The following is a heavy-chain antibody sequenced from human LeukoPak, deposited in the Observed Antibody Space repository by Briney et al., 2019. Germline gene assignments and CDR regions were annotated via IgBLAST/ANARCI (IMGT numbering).Heavy chain of an antibody. Sequence: PGGSLRLSCAASGFTFNSYAMSWVRQAPGKGLEWVSAISGSGGSTYYADSVKGRFTISRDNAKNSLYLQMNSLRADDTAVYYCARAIYWYYYYMDVWGKGTTVTISS. V-gene: IGHV3-23*01. J-gene: IGHJ6*03. CDR2: ISGSGGST. CDR3: ARAIYWYYYYMDV. CDR1: GFTFNSYA.